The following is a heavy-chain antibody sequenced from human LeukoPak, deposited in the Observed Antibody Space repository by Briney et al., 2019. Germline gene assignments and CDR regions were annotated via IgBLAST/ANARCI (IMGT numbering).Heavy chain of an antibody. J-gene: IGHJ4*02. CDR2: ITYSGST. D-gene: IGHD6-19*01. V-gene: IGHV4-59*01. CDR3: VRHTTSGWYQVVY. Sequence: SETLSLTCTVSGGSISNYFWSWIRQPPGKGLEWIGFITYSGSTDHNPSLKSRVTISVDASKNQFSPKLTSVTAADTAVYYCVRHTTSGWYQVVYWGQGTLVTVSS. CDR1: GGSISNYF.